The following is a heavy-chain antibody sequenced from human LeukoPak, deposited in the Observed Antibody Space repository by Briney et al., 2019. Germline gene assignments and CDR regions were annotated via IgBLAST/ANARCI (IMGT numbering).Heavy chain of an antibody. CDR2: IYTSGST. CDR1: GGSISSYY. J-gene: IGHJ6*02. Sequence: SETLSLTCTVSGGSISSYYWSWIRQPAGKGLEWIGRIYTSGSTNYNPSLKSRVTMSVDTSKNQFSLKLSFVTAADTAVYYCARGAVAGHYYYYYGMDVWGQGTTVTVSS. V-gene: IGHV4-4*07. CDR3: ARGAVAGHYYYYYGMDV. D-gene: IGHD6-19*01.